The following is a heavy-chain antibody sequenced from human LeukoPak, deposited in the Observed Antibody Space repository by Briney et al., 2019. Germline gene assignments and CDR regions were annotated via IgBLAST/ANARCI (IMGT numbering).Heavy chain of an antibody. J-gene: IGHJ4*02. V-gene: IGHV3-9*01. CDR2: ISWNSGSI. Sequence: GGALILSCAASGVTFDDYAMHWVRQAPGEGVEGGSCISWNSGSIGYADSVKGRFTISRDNAKNSLYLQMNSLRAEDTALYYCAKGHSGSYQYYFDYWGQGTLVTVSS. D-gene: IGHD1-26*01. CDR1: GVTFDDYA. CDR3: AKGHSGSYQYYFDY.